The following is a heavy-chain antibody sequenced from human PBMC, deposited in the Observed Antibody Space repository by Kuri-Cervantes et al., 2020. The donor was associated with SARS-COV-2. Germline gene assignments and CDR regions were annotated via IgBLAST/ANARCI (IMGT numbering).Heavy chain of an antibody. CDR2: ISGSDGST. V-gene: IGHV3-23*01. J-gene: IGHJ4*02. Sequence: GESLKISCAASGFTFSSYAMSWVRQAPGKGLEWVSAISGSDGSTYYADSVKGRFTISRDNAKNTLYLQMNSLRAEDTAVYYCARDVYSSSWPSVDYWGQGTLVTVSS. CDR3: ARDVYSSSWPSVDY. CDR1: GFTFSSYA. D-gene: IGHD6-13*01.